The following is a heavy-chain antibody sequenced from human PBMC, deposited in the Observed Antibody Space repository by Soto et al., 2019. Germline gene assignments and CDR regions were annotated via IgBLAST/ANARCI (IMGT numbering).Heavy chain of an antibody. CDR1: GVTISTYY. CDR2: VYHTGRT. CDR3: ARDFAYFDS. Sequence: PETLSLTCAVSGVTISTYYWSWIRQPPGKGLEWIGYVYHTGRTSYNPSLKSRVSISMDTSKNQFSLNLDSVTAADTAVYFCARDFAYFDSWGQGTLVTVSS. J-gene: IGHJ4*02. V-gene: IGHV4-59*01. D-gene: IGHD3-3*01.